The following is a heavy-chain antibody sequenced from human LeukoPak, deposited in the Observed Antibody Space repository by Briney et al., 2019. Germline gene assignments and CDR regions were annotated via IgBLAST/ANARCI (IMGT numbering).Heavy chain of an antibody. J-gene: IGHJ6*02. CDR2: ISGSGGST. CDR1: GFTFSSYA. Sequence: PGGSLRLSCAASGFTFSSYAMNWVRQAPGKGLEWVSAISGSGGSTYYADSVKGRFTISRDNAKNSLYLQMNSLRAGDTALYYCAKAGNYPRYYYYGMDVWGQGTTVTVSS. V-gene: IGHV3-23*01. D-gene: IGHD5-24*01. CDR3: AKAGNYPRYYYYGMDV.